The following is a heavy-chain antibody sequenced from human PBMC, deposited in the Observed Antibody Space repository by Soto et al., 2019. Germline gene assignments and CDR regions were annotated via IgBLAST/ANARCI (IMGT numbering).Heavy chain of an antibody. D-gene: IGHD3-22*01. V-gene: IGHV1-69*13. CDR2: IIPIFGTA. CDR1: GGTFSSYA. Sequence: SVKVSCKASGGTFSSYAISWVRQAPGQGLEWMGGIIPIFGTANYAQKFQGRVTITADESTSTAYMELSRLRSEDTAVYYCARGWGYDSYTYYYEYWGQGTLVTVSS. J-gene: IGHJ4*02. CDR3: ARGWGYDSYTYYYEY.